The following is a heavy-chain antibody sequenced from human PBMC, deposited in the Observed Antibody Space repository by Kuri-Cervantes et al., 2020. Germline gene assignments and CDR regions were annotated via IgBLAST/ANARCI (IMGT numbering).Heavy chain of an antibody. J-gene: IGHJ6*03. D-gene: IGHD6-19*01. CDR3: ARAGTSSGWYGYYMDV. V-gene: IGHV3-23*01. Sequence: GESLKISCAASGITFSSYAMNWVRQAPGKGLEWVSGIEGSASGTYYADSVKGRFTISRDNSKNTLYLQMNSLRAEDTAVYYCARAGTSSGWYGYYMDVWGKGTTVTVSS. CDR2: IEGSASGT. CDR1: GITFSSYA.